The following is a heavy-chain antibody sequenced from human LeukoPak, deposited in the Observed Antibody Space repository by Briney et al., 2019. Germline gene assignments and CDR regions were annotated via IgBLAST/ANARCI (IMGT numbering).Heavy chain of an antibody. D-gene: IGHD7-27*01. CDR3: ASNWGYSQGH. V-gene: IGHV4-4*02. CDR1: SGSIGSSNW. CDR2: ISLGGNT. J-gene: IGHJ4*02. Sequence: SGTLSLTCTVSSGSIGSSNWQSWVRQTPGKGLEWIGEISLGGNTNHNPSLRSRVTISVDQSKNQLFLKLTSVTAADTAIYYCASNWGYSQGHWGQGILVTVSS.